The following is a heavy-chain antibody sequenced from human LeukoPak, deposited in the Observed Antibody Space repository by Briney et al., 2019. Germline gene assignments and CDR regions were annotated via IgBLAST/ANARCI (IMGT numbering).Heavy chain of an antibody. Sequence: SGGSLRLSCETSGVTFSSLSLNWVRQPPGKGQEWLSYISASSRTKYYADSVKGRFIVSRDNAKNSLFLQMDSLRAEDTALYYCAAQSSGSSTRAPDFWGQGTLVTVSS. D-gene: IGHD1-26*01. CDR2: ISASSRTK. V-gene: IGHV3-48*04. CDR3: AAQSSGSSTRAPDF. J-gene: IGHJ4*02. CDR1: GVTFSSLS.